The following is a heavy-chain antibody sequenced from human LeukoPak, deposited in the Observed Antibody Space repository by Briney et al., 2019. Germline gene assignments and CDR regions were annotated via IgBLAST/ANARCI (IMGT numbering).Heavy chain of an antibody. Sequence: SETLSLTCTVSGGSISSYYWSWIRQPPGKGLEWIGYIYYSGSTNYNPSLKSRVTISVDTSKNQFSLKLSSVTAADTAVYYCARGHVVVPAAIGAFDIWGQGTMVTVSS. CDR1: GGSISSYY. CDR3: ARGHVVVPAAIGAFDI. CDR2: IYYSGST. J-gene: IGHJ3*02. V-gene: IGHV4-59*08. D-gene: IGHD2-2*02.